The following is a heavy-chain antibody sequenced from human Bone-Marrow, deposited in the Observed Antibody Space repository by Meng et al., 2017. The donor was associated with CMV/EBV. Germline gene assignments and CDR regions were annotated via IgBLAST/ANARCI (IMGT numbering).Heavy chain of an antibody. D-gene: IGHD2-2*01. J-gene: IGHJ5*02. Sequence: GESLKISCAASGFTFDDYAMHWVRQAPGKGLEWVSVIYSGGSTYYADSVKGRFTISRDNSKNTLYLQMNSLRAEDTAVYYCARDYDQLLSWGQGTLVTVSS. CDR1: GFTFDDYA. V-gene: IGHV3-53*01. CDR3: ARDYDQLLS. CDR2: IYSGGST.